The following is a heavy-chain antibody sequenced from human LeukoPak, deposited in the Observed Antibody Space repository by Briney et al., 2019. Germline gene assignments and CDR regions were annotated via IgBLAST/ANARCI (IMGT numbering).Heavy chain of an antibody. J-gene: IGHJ5*02. CDR1: GYTFTSYG. D-gene: IGHD2-8*01. Sequence: EASVKVSCKASGYTFTSYGISWVRQAPGQGLEWMGWISAYNGNTNYAQKLQGRVTMTTDTPTSTAYMELRSLRSDDTAVYYCARADYCTNGVCYTTGWFDPWGQGTLVTVSS. CDR3: ARADYCTNGVCYTTGWFDP. V-gene: IGHV1-18*01. CDR2: ISAYNGNT.